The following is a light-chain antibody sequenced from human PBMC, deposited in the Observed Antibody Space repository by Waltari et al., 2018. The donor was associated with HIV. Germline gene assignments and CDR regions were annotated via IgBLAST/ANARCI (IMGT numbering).Light chain of an antibody. J-gene: IGLJ1*01. CDR2: EVS. Sequence: QSALTQPASESGSPGPSITISCTGTSSDVRGYNYVSGYQQHPGKAPKLMSYEVSNRPSGVSNRFSGSKSVNTASLTISGLQAEDEAGYYCSSYTSSSTYVFGTETTVTVL. V-gene: IGLV2-14*01. CDR3: SSYTSSSTYV. CDR1: SSDVRGYNY.